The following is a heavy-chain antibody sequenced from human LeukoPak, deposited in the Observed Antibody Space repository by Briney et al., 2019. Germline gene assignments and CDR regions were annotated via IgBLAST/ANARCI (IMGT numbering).Heavy chain of an antibody. J-gene: IGHJ1*01. CDR3: ARVLTRNGYGQGYFQD. CDR1: GITFSSSW. Sequence: GGALRLSCAAPGITFSSSWLSWVCQAPGKGLEWVANIKKDGSEKDYVDSVKGRFTISRDNAKNSLYLQMNSLRGDDTGVYYCARVLTRNGYGQGYFQDWGQGTLVTVSS. V-gene: IGHV3-7*01. D-gene: IGHD3-16*01. CDR2: IKKDGSEK.